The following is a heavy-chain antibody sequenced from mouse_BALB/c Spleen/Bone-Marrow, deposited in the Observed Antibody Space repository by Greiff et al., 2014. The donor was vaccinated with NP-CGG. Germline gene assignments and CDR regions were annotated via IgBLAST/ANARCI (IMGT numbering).Heavy chain of an antibody. CDR3: SVYYYGSRLFAY. D-gene: IGHD1-1*01. J-gene: IGHJ3*01. Sequence: VQLQQSGAELVKPWASVKLSCTASGFNIKDAYMHWVKQRPEQGLEWIGRIDPANGNTKYDPKFQGKANKTENTSSNTTYLQLSNLTTEDTAVYYLSVYYYGSRLFAYWGQGTLVTVSA. CDR1: GFNIKDAY. V-gene: IGHV14-3*02. CDR2: IDPANGNT.